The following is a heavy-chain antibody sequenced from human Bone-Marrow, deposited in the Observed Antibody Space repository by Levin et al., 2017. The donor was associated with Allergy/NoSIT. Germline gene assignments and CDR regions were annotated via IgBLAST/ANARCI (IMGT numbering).Heavy chain of an antibody. Sequence: AASVKVSCKASGYTFTGYYMHWVRQAPGQGLEWMGRINPNSGGTNYAQKFQGRVTMTRDTSISTAYMELSRLRSDDTAVYYCARVADYGSGDFDYWGQGTLVTVSS. CDR1: GYTFTGYY. V-gene: IGHV1-2*06. J-gene: IGHJ4*02. CDR3: ARVADYGSGDFDY. D-gene: IGHD3-10*01. CDR2: INPNSGGT.